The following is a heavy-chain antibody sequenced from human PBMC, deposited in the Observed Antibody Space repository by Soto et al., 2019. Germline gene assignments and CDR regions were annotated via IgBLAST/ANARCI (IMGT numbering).Heavy chain of an antibody. Sequence: ESGGGSVQPGESLRLSCVGSVFDFNSYWMGWVRQAPGKGPQWVANIGRDGSEKSYVDSLKGRFTISRDNARRSVHLQMNSLGVEDTAVYYCAAWPLSSWFDYWGRGILVTVSS. CDR1: VFDFNSYW. D-gene: IGHD6-13*01. J-gene: IGHJ4*02. V-gene: IGHV3-7*05. CDR3: AAWPLSSWFDY. CDR2: IGRDGSEK.